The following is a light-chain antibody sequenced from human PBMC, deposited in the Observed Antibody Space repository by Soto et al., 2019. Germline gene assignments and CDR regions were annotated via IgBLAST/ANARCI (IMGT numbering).Light chain of an antibody. CDR3: SSYAGSNNYV. CDR1: SSDVGGYTY. Sequence: QSALTQPPSASGSPGQSVTISCTGTSSDVGGYTYVSWYQQHPGKAPKLMIYEVSQRPSGVPDRFSGSKSGNTASLTVSGLQAEDEADYYCSSYAGSNNYVFGGGTKVTVL. J-gene: IGLJ3*02. V-gene: IGLV2-8*01. CDR2: EVS.